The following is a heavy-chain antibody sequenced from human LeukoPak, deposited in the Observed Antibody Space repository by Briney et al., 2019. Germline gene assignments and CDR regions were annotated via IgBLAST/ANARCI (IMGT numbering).Heavy chain of an antibody. J-gene: IGHJ4*02. CDR1: GFTFSSYE. CDR3: ARGALGLRLGELSLYFDY. CDR2: ISSSGSTI. Sequence: GGSLRLSCAASGFTFSSYEMNWVRQAPGKGLERVSYISSSGSTIYYADSVKGRFTISRDNAKNSLYLQMNSLRAEDTAVYYCARGALGLRLGELSLYFDYWGQGTLVTVSS. V-gene: IGHV3-48*03. D-gene: IGHD3-16*02.